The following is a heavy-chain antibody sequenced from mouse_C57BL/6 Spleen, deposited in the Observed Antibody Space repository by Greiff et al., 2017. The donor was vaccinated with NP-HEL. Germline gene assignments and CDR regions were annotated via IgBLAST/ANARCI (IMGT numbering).Heavy chain of an antibody. CDR2: IDPSDSYT. J-gene: IGHJ4*01. CDR3: TRYYGSSYYYYAMDY. V-gene: IGHV1-59*01. Sequence: QVQLQQPGAELVRPGTSVKLSCKASGYTFTSYWMHWVKQRPGQGLEWIGVIDPSDSYTNYTQKFKGKATLTVDTSSSTAYMQLSSLTSEDSAVYYCTRYYGSSYYYYAMDYWGQGTSVTVSS. D-gene: IGHD1-1*01. CDR1: GYTFTSYW.